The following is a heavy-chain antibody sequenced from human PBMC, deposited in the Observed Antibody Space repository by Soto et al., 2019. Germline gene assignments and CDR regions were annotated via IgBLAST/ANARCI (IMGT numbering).Heavy chain of an antibody. CDR3: ARRSYTSSPDSGMDV. V-gene: IGHV5-51*01. CDR2: SYPDDSDT. Sequence: PGESLTISCKGSGYIFTSYWIGWVRQMPVKGLEWMGISYPDDSDTRYSPSFQGQVTISADKSISTAYLQWSSLKASDTAIYYCARRSYTSSPDSGMDVWGQGTTVTVFS. CDR1: GYIFTSYW. J-gene: IGHJ6*02. D-gene: IGHD6-13*01.